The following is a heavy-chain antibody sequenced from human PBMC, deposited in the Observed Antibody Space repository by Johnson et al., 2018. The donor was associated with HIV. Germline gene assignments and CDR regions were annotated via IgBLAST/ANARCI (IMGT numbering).Heavy chain of an antibody. D-gene: IGHD6-13*01. CDR3: ARPTRYSIAAAGDDAFDI. J-gene: IGHJ3*02. V-gene: IGHV3-30*04. CDR1: GFTFSSYA. CDR2: ISYDGSNK. Sequence: QVQLVESGGGVVQPGRSLRLSCAASGFTFSSYAMHWVRQAPGKGLEWVAVISYDGSNKYYANFVKGRFTISRENSKNTLHRQMNSLRSEDTAVYSCARPTRYSIAAAGDDAFDIWGQGTMVTVSS.